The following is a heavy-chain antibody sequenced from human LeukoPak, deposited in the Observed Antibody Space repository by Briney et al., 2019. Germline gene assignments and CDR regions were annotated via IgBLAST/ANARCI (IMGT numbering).Heavy chain of an antibody. D-gene: IGHD4-23*01. CDR3: ARVAAGYSVNYFDY. Sequence: GGSLRLSCAASGFTFSDYWMHWVRRAPGKGLEWVANIKGDETEKYYVDSVKGRFTISRDNAKNSVFLQMNSLRVEDTAIYYCARVAAGYSVNYFDYWGQGTLVTVSS. J-gene: IGHJ4*02. V-gene: IGHV3-7*03. CDR2: IKGDETEK. CDR1: GFTFSDYW.